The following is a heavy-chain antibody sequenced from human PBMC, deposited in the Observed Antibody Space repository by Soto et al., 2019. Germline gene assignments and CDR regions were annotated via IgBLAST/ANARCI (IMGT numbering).Heavy chain of an antibody. CDR2: INHSGST. Sequence: TSETLSLTYAVYGGSFSGYYWSWIRQPPGKGLEWIGEINHSGSTNYNPSLKSRVTISVDTSKNQFSLKLSSVTAADTAVYYCARWACSGGSCRGYWGQGTLVTVSS. CDR1: GGSFSGYY. D-gene: IGHD2-15*01. V-gene: IGHV4-34*01. CDR3: ARWACSGGSCRGY. J-gene: IGHJ4*02.